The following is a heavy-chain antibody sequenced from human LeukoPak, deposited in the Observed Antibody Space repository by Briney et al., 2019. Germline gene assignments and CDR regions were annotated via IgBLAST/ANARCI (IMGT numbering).Heavy chain of an antibody. D-gene: IGHD1-26*01. CDR2: IDPNSGVT. J-gene: IGHJ3*02. CDR1: GYYFTAYY. V-gene: IGHV1-2*02. CDR3: ARDNIVGASSGDAFDI. Sequence: GASVKVSCKGSGYYFTAYYIHWVRQAPGQGLEWMGWIDPNSGVTNYAQMFQGRVTVTRDTSISTAYMELSRLESDDTAVYFCARDNIVGASSGDAFDIWGQGTVGTVSS.